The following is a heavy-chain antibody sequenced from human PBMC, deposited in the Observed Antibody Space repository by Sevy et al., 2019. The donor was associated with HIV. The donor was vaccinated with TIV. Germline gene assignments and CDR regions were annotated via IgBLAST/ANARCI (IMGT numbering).Heavy chain of an antibody. CDR2: FDPEDGET. V-gene: IGHV1-24*01. CDR1: GYTLTKLS. CDR3: ATPKYVGYDSESLDI. D-gene: IGHD5-12*01. Sequence: ASVKVSCKVSGYTLTKLSMHWVRQAPGKGLEWMGGFDPEDGETIYAQKFQGRVTMTEDTSTDTAYMELSSLRSEDTAVYYCATPKYVGYDSESLDIWGQGTMVTVSS. J-gene: IGHJ3*02.